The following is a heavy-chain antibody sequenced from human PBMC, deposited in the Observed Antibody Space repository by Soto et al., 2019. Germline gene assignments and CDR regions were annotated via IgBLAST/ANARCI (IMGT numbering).Heavy chain of an antibody. Sequence: ETLSLTCTVSGGSINSYWWSWIRQPAGKGLEWIGRVYSSGTTDYNPSLNSRATMSVETSKNQFSLKLSSVTAADTAVYYCARDIASYAYGEGYWGQGIQVTVS. D-gene: IGHD2-21*01. J-gene: IGHJ4*02. CDR1: GGSINSYW. V-gene: IGHV4-4*07. CDR3: ARDIASYAYGEGY. CDR2: VYSSGTT.